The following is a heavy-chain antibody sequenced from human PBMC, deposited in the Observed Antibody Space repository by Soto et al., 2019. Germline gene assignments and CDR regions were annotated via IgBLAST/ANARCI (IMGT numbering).Heavy chain of an antibody. CDR3: AAGGPPGYSYGLPKTRYNWFDP. Sequence: SETLSLTCAVYGGSFSGYYWSWIRQPPGKGLEWIGEINHSGSTNYNPSLKSRVTISVDTSKNQFSLKLSSVTAADTAVYYCAAGGPPGYSYGLPKTRYNWFDPWGQGTLVTVSS. V-gene: IGHV4-34*01. J-gene: IGHJ5*02. CDR1: GGSFSGYY. CDR2: INHSGST. D-gene: IGHD5-18*01.